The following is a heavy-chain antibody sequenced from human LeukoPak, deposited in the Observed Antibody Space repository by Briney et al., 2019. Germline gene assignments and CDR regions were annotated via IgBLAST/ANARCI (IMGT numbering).Heavy chain of an antibody. CDR3: ARQTSGWYIYYFDY. CDR1: GGSISSSSYY. V-gene: IGHV4-39*01. CDR2: IYYSGST. D-gene: IGHD6-19*01. J-gene: IGHJ4*02. Sequence: SETLSLTCTVSGGSISSSSYYWGWIRQPPGKGLEWIGSIYYSGSTYYNPSLKSRVTIPVDTSKNQFSLKLSSVTAADTAVYYCARQTSGWYIYYFDYWGQGTLVTVSS.